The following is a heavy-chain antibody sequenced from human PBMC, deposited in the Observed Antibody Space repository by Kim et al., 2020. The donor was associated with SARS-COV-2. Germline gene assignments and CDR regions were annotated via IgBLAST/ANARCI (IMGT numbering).Heavy chain of an antibody. CDR3: ARGEGFWSGYIYYYGMDV. J-gene: IGHJ6*02. D-gene: IGHD3-3*01. CDR1: GGTFSSYA. Sequence: SVKVSCKASGGTFSSYAISWVRQAPGQGLEWMGGIIPIFGTANYAQKFQGRVTITADESTSTAYMELSSLRSEDTAVYYCARGEGFWSGYIYYYGMDVWGQGTTVTVSS. V-gene: IGHV1-69*13. CDR2: IIPIFGTA.